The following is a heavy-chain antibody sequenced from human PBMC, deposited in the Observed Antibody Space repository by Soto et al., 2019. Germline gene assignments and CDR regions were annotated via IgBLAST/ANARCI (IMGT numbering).Heavy chain of an antibody. CDR3: AKVRGSGGIVTGTPDS. V-gene: IGHV3-23*01. J-gene: IGHJ4*02. Sequence: EVQLLESGGGLVHPGGSLRLSCVIAGFTVSSSAMTWVRQAPGKGLEWVSTLSAGGSTYFAASVKGRFTISRNSSANTPYLQMGSIKAAYTAVYYCAKVRGSGGIVTGTPDSWGPGTLVTVSS. CDR2: LSAGGST. D-gene: IGHD3-9*01. CDR1: GFTVSSSA.